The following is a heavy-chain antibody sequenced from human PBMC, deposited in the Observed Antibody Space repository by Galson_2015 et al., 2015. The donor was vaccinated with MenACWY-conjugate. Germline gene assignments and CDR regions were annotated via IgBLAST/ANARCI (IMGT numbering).Heavy chain of an antibody. CDR3: ARDRGGWNSLR. CDR1: GFTFSSYA. V-gene: IGHV3-23*01. CDR2: VSGSGDNT. Sequence: SLRLSCAASGFTFSSYAMSWVRQTPGKGLEWVSAVSGSGDNTYYADSVKGRFTIFRDNSKNTLDLQLNSLRVEDTAVYYCARDRGGWNSLRWGQGTTVTVSS. D-gene: IGHD1-7*01. J-gene: IGHJ6*02.